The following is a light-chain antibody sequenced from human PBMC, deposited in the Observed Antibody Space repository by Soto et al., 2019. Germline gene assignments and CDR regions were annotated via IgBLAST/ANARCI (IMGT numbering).Light chain of an antibody. V-gene: IGKV1-33*01. J-gene: IGKJ4*02. CDR3: QHYDNFPVT. Sequence: DIQMTQSPSSLSASVGARVTITCQASQDISNYLNWYQQRAGKAPQLLIYEASNLQPGVSSRFRGSGSGTDFTFTKSSLQPEDIATYCCQHYDNFPVTFRGGTKVEIK. CDR2: EAS. CDR1: QDISNY.